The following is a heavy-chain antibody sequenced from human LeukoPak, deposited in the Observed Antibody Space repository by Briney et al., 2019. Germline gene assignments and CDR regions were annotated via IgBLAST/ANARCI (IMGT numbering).Heavy chain of an antibody. J-gene: IGHJ4*02. Sequence: ASVKVSCKASGYTFTSYGISWVRQAPGQGLEWMGWISAYNGNTNYAQKLQSRVTMTTDTSTSTAYMELRSLRSEDTAVYYCERRPMVRGADYFDYWGQGTLVTVSS. D-gene: IGHD3-10*01. CDR1: GYTFTSYG. V-gene: IGHV1-18*01. CDR3: ERRPMVRGADYFDY. CDR2: ISAYNGNT.